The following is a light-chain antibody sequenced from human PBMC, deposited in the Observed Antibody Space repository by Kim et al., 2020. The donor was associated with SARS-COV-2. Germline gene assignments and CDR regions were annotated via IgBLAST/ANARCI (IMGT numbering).Light chain of an antibody. Sequence: LSASVGDRVTITCQASQDISNYLNWYQQKPGKAPKLLICDASNLETGVPSRFSGSGSGTDFTFTISSLQPEDIATYYCQQYDNPYTFGQGTKLEI. CDR2: DAS. J-gene: IGKJ2*01. CDR1: QDISNY. V-gene: IGKV1-33*01. CDR3: QQYDNPYT.